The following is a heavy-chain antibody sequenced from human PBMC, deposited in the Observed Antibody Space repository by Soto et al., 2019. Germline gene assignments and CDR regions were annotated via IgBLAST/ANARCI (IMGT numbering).Heavy chain of an antibody. D-gene: IGHD3-22*01. CDR3: AALIVVVMYPDY. CDR1: GFTFSSYA. CDR2: ISGSGGST. V-gene: IGHV3-23*01. J-gene: IGHJ4*02. Sequence: GGSLSLSCAASGFTFSSYAMSWVRQAPGKGLEWVSAISGSGGSTYYADSVKGRFTISRDNSKNTLYLQMNSLRAEDTAVYYCAALIVVVMYPDYWGQGTLVTVSS.